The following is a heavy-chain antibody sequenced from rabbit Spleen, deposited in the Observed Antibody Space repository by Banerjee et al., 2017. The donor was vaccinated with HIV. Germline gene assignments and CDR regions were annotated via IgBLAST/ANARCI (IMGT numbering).Heavy chain of an antibody. V-gene: IGHV1S45*01. CDR2: IDTNDGDT. CDR1: GFSFSSNW. CDR3: ASQYGYAGAGYLPDWLDL. J-gene: IGHJ6*01. Sequence: QEQLVESRGGLVKPGASLTLICTASGFSFSSNWICWVRQAPGKGLEWIACIDTNDGDTDYANWPKGRFTISKTSSTTVTLQMTSLTAADTATYFCASQYGYAGAGYLPDWLDLWGPGTLVTVS. D-gene: IGHD6-1*01.